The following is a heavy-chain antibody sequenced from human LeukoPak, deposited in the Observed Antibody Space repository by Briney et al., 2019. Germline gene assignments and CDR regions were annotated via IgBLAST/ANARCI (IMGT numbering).Heavy chain of an antibody. CDR3: ARGGGPMTTIDY. V-gene: IGHV4-39*07. Sequence: PSETLSLTCTVSGGSISSSSYYWGWIRQPPGKGLEWIGSIYYSGSTYYNPSLKSRVTISVDTSKNQFSLKLSSVTAADTAVYYCARGGGPMTTIDYWGQGTLVTASS. CDR1: GGSISSSSYY. D-gene: IGHD4-17*01. J-gene: IGHJ4*02. CDR2: IYYSGST.